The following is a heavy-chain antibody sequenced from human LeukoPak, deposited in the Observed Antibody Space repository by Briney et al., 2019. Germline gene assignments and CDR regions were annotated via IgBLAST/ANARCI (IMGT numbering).Heavy chain of an antibody. Sequence: ASVKVSCKASGYTFTSYAMHWVRQAPGQRLEWMGWINAGNGNTKYSQKFQGRVTITRDISASTAYMELSSLRSEDTAVYYCARASAYGDYVGAFDIWGQGTMVTVSS. V-gene: IGHV1-3*01. CDR1: GYTFTSYA. J-gene: IGHJ3*02. CDR3: ARASAYGDYVGAFDI. D-gene: IGHD4-17*01. CDR2: INAGNGNT.